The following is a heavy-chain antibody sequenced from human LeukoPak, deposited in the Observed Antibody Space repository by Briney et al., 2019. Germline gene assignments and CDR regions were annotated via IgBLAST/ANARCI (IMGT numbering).Heavy chain of an antibody. CDR1: GFDFSSNW. V-gene: IGHV3-74*01. J-gene: IGHJ4*02. D-gene: IGHD3-3*01. CDR2: IKGDGIST. CDR3: AKDHYWSIDY. Sequence: GGSLRLSCAASGFDFSSNWMHWVRHAPGQELVWVSRIKGDGISTNYADSVKGRFTISRDIAKNTLYLQMNSLRAEDTGVYYCAKDHYWSIDYWGRGTLVTVSS.